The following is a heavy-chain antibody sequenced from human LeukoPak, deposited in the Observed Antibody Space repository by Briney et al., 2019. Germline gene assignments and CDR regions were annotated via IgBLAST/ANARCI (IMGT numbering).Heavy chain of an antibody. CDR3: ARHYYGGSGAFDI. J-gene: IGHJ3*02. D-gene: IGHD4-23*01. CDR1: GGSISGYF. V-gene: IGHV4-59*08. Sequence: SETLSLTCTVSGGSISGYFWSWIRQPPGKGLEWIGYIYYSGTTYYNPSLKSRVTMSVDTSKNQFSLKLSSVTAADTAVYYCARHYYGGSGAFDIWGQGTMVTVSS. CDR2: IYYSGTT.